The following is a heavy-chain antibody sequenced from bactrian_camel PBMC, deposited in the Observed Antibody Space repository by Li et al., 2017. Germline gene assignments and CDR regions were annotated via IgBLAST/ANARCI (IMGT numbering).Heavy chain of an antibody. CDR1: GLTFSSYA. CDR2: ITASGAMT. CDR3: AADPVRSYCATHALPDFPS. J-gene: IGHJ6*01. Sequence: VQLVESGGGLVQPGESLRLSCATSGLTFSSYAMSWIRQAPGKGLEWMSMITASGAMTYYADSVKGRFTISRDNAKNTLTLQMNRLKPEDSAMYYCAADPVRSYCATHALPDFPSRGPGTQVT. V-gene: IGHV3S31*01. D-gene: IGHD3*01.